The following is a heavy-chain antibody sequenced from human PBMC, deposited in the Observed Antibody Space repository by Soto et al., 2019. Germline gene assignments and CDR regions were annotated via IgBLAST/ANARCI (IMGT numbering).Heavy chain of an antibody. Sequence: PGGSLRLSCAASGFTVSSNYMSWVRQAPGKGLEWVSVIYSGGSTYYADSVKGRFTISRDNSKNTLYLQMNSLRAEDTAVYYCAKVSLRSLDYGMDVWGQGTTVTVSS. J-gene: IGHJ6*02. CDR3: AKVSLRSLDYGMDV. CDR2: IYSGGST. D-gene: IGHD3-16*02. V-gene: IGHV3-66*01. CDR1: GFTVSSNY.